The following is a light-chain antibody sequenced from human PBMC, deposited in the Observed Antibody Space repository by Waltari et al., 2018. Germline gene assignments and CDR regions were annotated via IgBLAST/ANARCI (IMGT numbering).Light chain of an antibody. CDR3: RQRINWTPHT. CDR2: DAS. CDR1: QNVGSY. V-gene: IGKV3-11*01. Sequence: EIVLTQSPATLSLSPGDTATLSCRASQNVGSYLAWYQQKPGQPPRLLIYDASNRATGVPARFRGSGSGTDFTLTISSLEAEDFAVYYCRQRINWTPHTFGQGARLEIK. J-gene: IGKJ2*01.